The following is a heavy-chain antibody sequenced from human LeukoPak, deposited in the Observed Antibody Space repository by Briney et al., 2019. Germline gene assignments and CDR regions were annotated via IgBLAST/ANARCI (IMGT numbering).Heavy chain of an antibody. D-gene: IGHD6-6*01. CDR2: MNPNSGNT. CDR1: GHTFTSYD. V-gene: IGHV1-8*03. Sequence: ASVKVSCKASGHTFTSYDTNWARQATGQGLEWMGWMNPNSGNTGYAQKFQGRVTITRNTSISTAYMELSSLRSEDTAVYYCARGLGIAALPNWFDPWGQGTLVTVSS. J-gene: IGHJ5*02. CDR3: ARGLGIAALPNWFDP.